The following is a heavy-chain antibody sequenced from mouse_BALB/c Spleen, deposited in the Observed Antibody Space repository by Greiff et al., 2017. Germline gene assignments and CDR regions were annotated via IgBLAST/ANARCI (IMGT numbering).Heavy chain of an antibody. CDR1: GYSFTGYF. Sequence: EVKLQESGPELVKPGASVKISCKASGYSFTGYFMNWVMQSHGKSLEWIGRINPYNGDTFYNQKFKGKATLTVDKSSSTAHMELRSLASEDSAVYYCARAGDYGNLFAYWGQGTLVTVSA. J-gene: IGHJ3*01. CDR2: INPYNGDT. D-gene: IGHD2-1*01. V-gene: IGHV1-20*02. CDR3: ARAGDYGNLFAY.